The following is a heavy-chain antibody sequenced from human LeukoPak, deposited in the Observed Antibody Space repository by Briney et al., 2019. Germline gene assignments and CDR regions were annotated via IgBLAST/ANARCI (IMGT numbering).Heavy chain of an antibody. CDR3: ARTSIAAAGVDY. V-gene: IGHV4-39*07. CDR2: IYYSGST. J-gene: IGHJ4*02. CDR1: GGSISSSSYY. Sequence: PSETLSLTCTVSGGSISSSSYYWGWIRQPPGKGLEWIGSIYYSGSTYYNPSLKSRVTISADTSKNQFSLKLSSVTAADTAVYYCARTSIAAAGVDYWGQGTLVTVSS. D-gene: IGHD6-13*01.